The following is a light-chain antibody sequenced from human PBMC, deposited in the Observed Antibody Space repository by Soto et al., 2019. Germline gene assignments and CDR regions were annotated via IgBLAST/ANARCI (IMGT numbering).Light chain of an antibody. CDR3: QQSYSRWT. Sequence: DIQMTQSPSSLSASVGDRVTIACRAGQNIGTYLHWYQQKPGKAPKVLIFGASSLQSGVPSRFSGSGSGTDFTLTISSLQPEDFANYFCQQSYSRWTFGQGTKVDIK. V-gene: IGKV1-39*01. CDR1: QNIGTY. J-gene: IGKJ1*01. CDR2: GAS.